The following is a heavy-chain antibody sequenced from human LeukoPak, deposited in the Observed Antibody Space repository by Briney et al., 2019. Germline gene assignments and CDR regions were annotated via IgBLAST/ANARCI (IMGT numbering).Heavy chain of an antibody. CDR1: GYTFTGYY. V-gene: IGHV1-2*02. J-gene: IGHJ3*01. D-gene: IGHD6-6*01. CDR2: IYPYSGDT. Sequence: ASVTVSCKASGYTFTGYYIHWVRQAPGQGLEWMGWIYPYSGDTNYAQNFQGRVTMTRDTSISTAYMELSSLKSDDTAVYYCARHRNSGLSLDFSGRGTMLTVSS. CDR3: ARHRNSGLSLDF.